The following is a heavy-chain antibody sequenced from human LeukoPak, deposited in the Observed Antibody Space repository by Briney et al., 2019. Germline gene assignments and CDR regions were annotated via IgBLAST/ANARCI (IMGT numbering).Heavy chain of an antibody. CDR2: IIPIFGTA. J-gene: IGHJ4*02. CDR3: ARGSGHYDILTGYYSYDY. CDR1: GGTFSSYA. D-gene: IGHD3-9*01. V-gene: IGHV1-69*05. Sequence: SVKVSCKASGGTFSSYAIGWVRQAPGQGLEWMGGIIPIFGTANYAQKFQGRVTITTDESTSTAYMELSSLRSEDTAVYYCARGSGHYDILTGYYSYDYWGQGTLVTVSS.